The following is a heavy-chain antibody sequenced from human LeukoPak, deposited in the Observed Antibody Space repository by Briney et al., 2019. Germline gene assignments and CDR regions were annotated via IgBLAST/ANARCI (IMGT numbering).Heavy chain of an antibody. D-gene: IGHD5-18*01. CDR2: IRYDGSHK. J-gene: IGHJ4*02. CDR3: AKEASRGSSFAYTPIEKPYYLDY. Sequence: GGSLRLSCAASGFTFSSYGMHWVRQAPGKGLEWVAFIRYDGSHKYYADSVKGRFTISRDNSKNTLFLQMNSLRAEDTVVYYCAKEASRGSSFAYTPIEKPYYLDYWGQGTLVTVSS. CDR1: GFTFSSYG. V-gene: IGHV3-30*02.